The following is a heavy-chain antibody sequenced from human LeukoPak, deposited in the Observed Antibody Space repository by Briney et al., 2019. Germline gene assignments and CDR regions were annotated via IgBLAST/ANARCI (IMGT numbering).Heavy chain of an antibody. V-gene: IGHV4-34*01. Sequence: PSETLSLTCAVYGGSFSGYYWSWIRQPPGKGLEWIGEINQSGSTNYNPSLKSRVTMSVDTSKNQCALKVSSVTAADTAVYYCARGYSGYDSTSHYYYYMDVWGKGTTVTVSS. CDR1: GGSFSGYY. D-gene: IGHD5-12*01. J-gene: IGHJ6*03. CDR2: INQSGST. CDR3: ARGYSGYDSTSHYYYYMDV.